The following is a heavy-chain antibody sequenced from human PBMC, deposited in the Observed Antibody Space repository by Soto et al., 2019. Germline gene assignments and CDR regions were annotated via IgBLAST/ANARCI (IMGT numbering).Heavy chain of an antibody. CDR1: GFTFSSYA. J-gene: IGHJ6*02. CDR2: ISYDGSNK. V-gene: IGHV3-30-3*01. D-gene: IGHD4-17*01. Sequence: GALRLSCAASGFTFSSYAMHWVRQAPGKGLEWVAVISYDGSNKYYADSVKGRFTISRDNSKNTLYLQMNSLRAEDTAVYYCARDRATATTVLDYYGMDVWGQGTTVTVSS. CDR3: ARDRATATTVLDYYGMDV.